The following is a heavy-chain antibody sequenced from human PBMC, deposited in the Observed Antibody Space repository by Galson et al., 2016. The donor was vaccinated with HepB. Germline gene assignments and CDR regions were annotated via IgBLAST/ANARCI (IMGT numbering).Heavy chain of an antibody. CDR3: AKPGRPRVVPAAMRY. CDR2: ISYDGSNK. V-gene: IGHV3-30*18. J-gene: IGHJ4*02. CDR1: GFTFSSYG. D-gene: IGHD2-2*01. Sequence: SLRLSCAASGFTFSSYGMHWVRQAPGKGLEWVAVISYDGSNKYYADSVKGRFTISRDNSKNTLYLQMNSLRAEDTAVYYCAKPGRPRVVPAAMRYWGQGTLVTVSS.